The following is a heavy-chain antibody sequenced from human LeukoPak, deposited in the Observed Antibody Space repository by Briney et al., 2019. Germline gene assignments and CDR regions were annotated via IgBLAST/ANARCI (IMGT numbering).Heavy chain of an antibody. CDR3: ARDGVEFYNWFDP. J-gene: IGHJ5*02. V-gene: IGHV3-74*01. Sequence: GGSLRLSCAASEFTFISYNMNWVRQAPGKGLVWVSRINSDGSSTTYADSVKGRFTISRDNAKNTLYLQMNSLRAEDTAVYYCARDGVEFYNWFDPWGQGTLVTVSS. D-gene: IGHD2-21*01. CDR2: INSDGSST. CDR1: EFTFISYN.